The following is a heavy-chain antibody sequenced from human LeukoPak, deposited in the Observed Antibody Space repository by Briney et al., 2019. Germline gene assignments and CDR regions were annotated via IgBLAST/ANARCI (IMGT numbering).Heavy chain of an antibody. J-gene: IGHJ4*02. CDR1: GFTFDDFA. D-gene: IGHD6-19*01. CDR2: ISWNSGSI. CDR3: ARDRSGYSSGWYAY. V-gene: IGHV3-9*01. Sequence: GGSLRLSCAASGFTFDDFAGNGVRQAPGKGLEWVSGISWNSGSIGYADSVKGRFTISRDNAKNSLYLQMNSLRVEDTALYYCARDRSGYSSGWYAYWGQGTLVTVSS.